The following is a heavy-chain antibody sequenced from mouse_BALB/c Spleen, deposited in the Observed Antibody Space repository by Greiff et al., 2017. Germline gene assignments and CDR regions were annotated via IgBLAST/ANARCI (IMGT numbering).Heavy chain of an antibody. V-gene: IGHV5-9-4*01. CDR3: ARDQTVRFAY. CDR2: ISSGGSYT. CDR1: GFTFSSYA. J-gene: IGHJ3*01. Sequence: EVMLVESGGGLVKPGGSLKLSCAASGFTFSSYAMSWVRQSPEKRLEWVAEISSGGSYTYYPDTVTGRFTISRDNAKNTLYLEMSSLRSEDTAMYYCARDQTVRFAYWGQGTLVTVSA. D-gene: IGHD1-1*01.